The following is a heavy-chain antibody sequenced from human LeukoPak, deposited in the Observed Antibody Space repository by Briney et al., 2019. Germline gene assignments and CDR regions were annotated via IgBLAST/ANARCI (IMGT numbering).Heavy chain of an antibody. CDR3: ARGHYGSGSYRYTYWFDP. CDR1: GYTFTDYY. V-gene: IGHV1-2*02. J-gene: IGHJ5*02. Sequence: ASVKVSCTASGYTFTDYYMHWVRQAPGQGLEWMGWINPNSGGTNYAQKFQGRVTMTRDTSISTAYMELSRLRSDDTAVYYCARGHYGSGSYRYTYWFDPWVQGTLVTVSS. D-gene: IGHD3-10*01. CDR2: INPNSGGT.